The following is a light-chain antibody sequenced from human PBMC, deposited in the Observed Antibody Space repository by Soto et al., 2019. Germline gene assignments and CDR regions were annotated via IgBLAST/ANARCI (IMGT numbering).Light chain of an antibody. CDR3: QKRSGLPSN. J-gene: IGKJ4*01. V-gene: IGKV3-11*01. Sequence: EIVLTQSPATLSLSPVDRATLSCRASQSVGRYLGWYQQRPGQAPRLLIYDASNRATGSPARFSGSGSGTDFTLTISSLEPEDFAVYYRQKRSGLPSNFGGVIKVEI. CDR1: QSVGRY. CDR2: DAS.